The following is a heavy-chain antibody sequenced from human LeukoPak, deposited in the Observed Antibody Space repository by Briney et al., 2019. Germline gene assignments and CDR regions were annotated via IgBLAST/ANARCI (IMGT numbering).Heavy chain of an antibody. V-gene: IGHV1-24*01. CDR1: GDTPSQLT. D-gene: IGHD3-16*01. Sequence: ASVKVSCKISGDTPSQLTIHWVRQAPGEGLEKMGRFDPEYGEKVFAQTFQGRVTMTGDTSTNTAYMELSSLRSEDTAVYYCATGIMIPAGFDYWGQGTLVTVSS. J-gene: IGHJ4*02. CDR2: FDPEYGEK. CDR3: ATGIMIPAGFDY.